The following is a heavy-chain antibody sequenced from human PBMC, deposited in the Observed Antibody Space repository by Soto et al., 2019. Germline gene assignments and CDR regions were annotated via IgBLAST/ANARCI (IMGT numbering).Heavy chain of an antibody. Sequence: QMQLQESGPGLVKPSETLSLTCTVSGGSVSSGRFYWSWSRQPPGKGLEWIGYIYYTGSTKYNPSLRSRVTISVDTSKNQFSLKLTSVTAADTAVYYCARSGSGSGWLGGQGTLVTVSS. V-gene: IGHV4-61*01. J-gene: IGHJ4*02. CDR2: IYYTGST. CDR3: ARSGSGSGWL. CDR1: GGSVSSGRFY. D-gene: IGHD6-19*01.